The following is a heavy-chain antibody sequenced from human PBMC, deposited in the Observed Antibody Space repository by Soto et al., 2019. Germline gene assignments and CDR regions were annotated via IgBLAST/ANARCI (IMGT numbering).Heavy chain of an antibody. D-gene: IGHD2-2*01. V-gene: IGHV4-34*01. CDR2: INHSGST. CDR1: GGSFSGYY. CDR3: ARGPEVPAATYYYMDV. Sequence: SQTLSLTCAVYGGSFSGYYWSWIRQPPGKGLEWIGEINHSGSTNYNPSLKSRVTISVDTSKNQFSLKLSSVTAADTAVYYCARGPEVPAATYYYMDVWGKGTTVTVSS. J-gene: IGHJ6*03.